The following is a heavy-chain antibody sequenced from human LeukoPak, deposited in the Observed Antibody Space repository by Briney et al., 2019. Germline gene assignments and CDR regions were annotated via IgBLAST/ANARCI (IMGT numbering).Heavy chain of an antibody. CDR3: ASNQWPSWYFDL. D-gene: IGHD6-19*01. CDR2: IYYSGST. CDR1: GGSISSNGYY. Sequence: SETLSLTCSVSGGSISSNGYYWGWIRQPPGKGLEWIGSIYYSGSTFDNPSLKSRVTISIDKSRNQFSLKLSSVTAVDTAVYYCASNQWPSWYFDLWGRGTLVTVSA. J-gene: IGHJ2*01. V-gene: IGHV4-39*07.